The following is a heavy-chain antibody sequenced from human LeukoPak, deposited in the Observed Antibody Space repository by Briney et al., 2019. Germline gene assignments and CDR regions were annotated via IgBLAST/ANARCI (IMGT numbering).Heavy chain of an antibody. CDR2: IKQDGSEK. J-gene: IGHJ4*02. V-gene: IGHV3-7*03. CDR1: GFTFRRYW. Sequence: PGGSLRLSCAASGFTFRRYWMRWVRQAPGKGLEWVANIKQDGSEKNYVDSVKGRFTISRDNAKNSLYLQMNSLRAEDTAVYSCASGLELDYWGQGTLVTVSS. CDR3: ASGLELDY.